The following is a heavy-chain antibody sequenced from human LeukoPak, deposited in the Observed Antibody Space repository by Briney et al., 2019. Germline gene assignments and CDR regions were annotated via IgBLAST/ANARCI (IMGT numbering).Heavy chain of an antibody. CDR1: GFTFSSYG. V-gene: IGHV3-30*02. D-gene: IGHD2-2*03. CDR3: AKEVDIVVVPAAGFDY. J-gene: IGHJ4*02. Sequence: GGSLRLSCAASGFTFSSYGMHWVRQAPGKGLEWVAFIRYDGSNKYYADSVKGRFTISRDNSKNTLYLQMNSLRAEDTAVYYCAKEVDIVVVPAAGFDYWGQGTLVTVSS. CDR2: IRYDGSNK.